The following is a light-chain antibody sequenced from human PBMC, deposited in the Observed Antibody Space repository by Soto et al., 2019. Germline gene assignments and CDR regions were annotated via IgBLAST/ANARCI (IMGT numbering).Light chain of an antibody. CDR2: EVS. Sequence: QSALTQPASVSGSPGQSITISCTGTSSDIGGSILVSWYQQEPGKAPKLMIYEVSQRPSGVPDRFSGSKSGNTASLTVSGLQTEDEADYYCSAYAGSNNFVFGSGTKVTVL. J-gene: IGLJ1*01. CDR1: SSDIGGSIL. V-gene: IGLV2-8*01. CDR3: SAYAGSNNFV.